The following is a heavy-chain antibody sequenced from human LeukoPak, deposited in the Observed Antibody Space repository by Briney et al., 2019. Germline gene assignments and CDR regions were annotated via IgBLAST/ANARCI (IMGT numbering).Heavy chain of an antibody. CDR2: TSGSDGNT. V-gene: IGHV3-23*01. J-gene: IGHJ4*02. Sequence: GRSLRLSCAASGFTVSSNYMSWVRQAPGKGLEWVSGTSGSDGNTYYADSVKGRFTISRDNSKNTLYLQMNSLRGEDTAIYYCWGVVDYWDQGTLVTVSS. CDR3: WGVVDY. D-gene: IGHD3-10*01. CDR1: GFTVSSNY.